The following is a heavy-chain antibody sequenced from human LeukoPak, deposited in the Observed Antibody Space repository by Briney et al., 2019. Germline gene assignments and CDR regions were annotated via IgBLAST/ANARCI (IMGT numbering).Heavy chain of an antibody. V-gene: IGHV3-21*01. CDR3: ARPSNPPYFDY. J-gene: IGHJ4*02. Sequence: GGSLRLSCAAPGFTFSSYSMNWVRQAPGKGLEWVSSISSSSSYIYYADSVKGRFAISRDNAKNSLYLQMNSLRAEDTAVYYCARPSNPPYFDYWGQGTLVTVSS. CDR2: ISSSSSYI. CDR1: GFTFSSYS.